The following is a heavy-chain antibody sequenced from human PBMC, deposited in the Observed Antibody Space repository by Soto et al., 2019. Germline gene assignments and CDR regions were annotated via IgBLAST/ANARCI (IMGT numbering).Heavy chain of an antibody. D-gene: IGHD6-19*01. CDR2: IKQDGSET. Sequence: QLVQSGGGLVQPGGSLSLSCAASGFLFDNFWMTWVRQAPGKGLEWVANIKQDGSETYYVDSVKGRFTISRDNSRDSLYLQMNSLRAEDTAMYYCARDTGATVAGTFDFWGQGTLVTVSS. CDR1: GFLFDNFW. CDR3: ARDTGATVAGTFDF. J-gene: IGHJ4*02. V-gene: IGHV3-7*01.